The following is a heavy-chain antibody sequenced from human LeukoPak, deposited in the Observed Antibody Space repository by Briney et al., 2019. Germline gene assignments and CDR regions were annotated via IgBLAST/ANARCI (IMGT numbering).Heavy chain of an antibody. J-gene: IGHJ4*02. V-gene: IGHV1-46*01. CDR2: INPSGSST. CDR1: GYTFTSYY. CDR3: TTAPNWNDVTLDS. Sequence: ASVKVSCKASGYTFTSYYMHWVRQAPGQGLEWMGLINPSGSSTSYAQKFQGRLTMTEDTSTDTAYMDLSSLRSEDTAVYYCTTAPNWNDVTLDSWGRGTLVTVSS. D-gene: IGHD1-1*01.